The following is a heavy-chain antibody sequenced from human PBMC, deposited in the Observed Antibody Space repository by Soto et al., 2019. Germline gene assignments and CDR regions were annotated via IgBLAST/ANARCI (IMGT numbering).Heavy chain of an antibody. V-gene: IGHV3-74*01. J-gene: IGHJ4*02. Sequence: EVQLVESGGVSVQPGGSLRLSCAASGFSLSNYWMHWVRQAPGKGLVWVSRINTDGSTTTYADSVKGRFTISRDNAKNTLYLQMNSLRDEDRAVYYCVRIRRGDGYTFGYWGQGTLVT. CDR2: INTDGSTT. CDR1: GFSLSNYW. CDR3: VRIRRGDGYTFGY. D-gene: IGHD5-12*01.